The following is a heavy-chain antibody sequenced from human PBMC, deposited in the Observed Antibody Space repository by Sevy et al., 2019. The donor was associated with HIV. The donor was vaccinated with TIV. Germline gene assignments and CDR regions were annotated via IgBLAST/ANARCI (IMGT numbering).Heavy chain of an antibody. Sequence: ASVKVSCKASGYTFTGYYMHWVRQAPGQGLEWMGWINPNSGGTNYAQKFQGRVTMTRDTSISTAYMELSRLRSDDTAVYYCARVGQQRARGARGEFDYWGQGILVTVSS. D-gene: IGHD6-13*01. V-gene: IGHV1-2*02. CDR3: ARVGQQRARGARGEFDY. CDR1: GYTFTGYY. CDR2: INPNSGGT. J-gene: IGHJ4*02.